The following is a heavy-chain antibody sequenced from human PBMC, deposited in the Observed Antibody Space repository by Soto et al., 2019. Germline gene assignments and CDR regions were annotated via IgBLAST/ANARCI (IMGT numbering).Heavy chain of an antibody. CDR3: STRITVFGLLIPPFDP. J-gene: IGHJ5*02. CDR1: GGSVNGYY. V-gene: IGHV4-34*01. CDR2: INHTGGT. Sequence: PSGTLSLTCAVFGGSVNGYYWNWFRKPPGKGLEWIGEINHTGGTHYNPSLKSRVTMSVDTSKNQFSLRLSSVTAADTAIYFCSTRITVFGLLIPPFDPWGQGTQVTVSS. D-gene: IGHD3-3*01.